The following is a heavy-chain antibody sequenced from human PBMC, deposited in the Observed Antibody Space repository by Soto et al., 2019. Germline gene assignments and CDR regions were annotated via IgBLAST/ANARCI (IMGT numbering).Heavy chain of an antibody. CDR1: GFTFSSYA. CDR3: VNFTSPINYDFFRSGLFDY. CDR2: IWHDGSNK. Sequence: QPGGSLRLSCAASGFTFSSYAMHWVRQAPGKGLEWVAVIWHDGSNKYYADSVKGRFTISRDNSKNTLYLQMNSLRAEDTAVFYCVNFTSPINYDFFRSGLFDYWGQGTLVTVSS. D-gene: IGHD3-3*01. J-gene: IGHJ4*02. V-gene: IGHV3-33*06.